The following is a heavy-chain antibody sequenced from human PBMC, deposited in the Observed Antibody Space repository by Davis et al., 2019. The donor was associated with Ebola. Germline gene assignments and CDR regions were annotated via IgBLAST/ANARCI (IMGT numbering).Heavy chain of an antibody. CDR1: GYTFTGYY. CDR2: INPNSGGT. J-gene: IGHJ6*02. Sequence: ASVPVSCKASGYTFTGYYMHWVRQAPGQGLEWMGWINPNSGGTNYAQKFQGWVTMTRDTSISTAYMELSRLRSDDTAVYYCAREGRIYYGMDVWGQGTTVTVSS. V-gene: IGHV1-2*04. CDR3: AREGRIYYGMDV.